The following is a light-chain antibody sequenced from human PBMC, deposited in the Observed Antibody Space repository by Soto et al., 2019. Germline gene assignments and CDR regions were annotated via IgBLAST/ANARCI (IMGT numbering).Light chain of an antibody. CDR3: SSYAGSNNLGV. CDR2: EVS. Sequence: QSALTQPPSASGSPGQSVTISCSGTSSDIGGYNYVSWYQQHPGKAPKLIISEVSKRPSGVPDRFSGSKSGNTASLTVSGLQAEDEADYYCSSYAGSNNLGVFGGGTKVTVL. CDR1: SSDIGGYNY. J-gene: IGLJ3*02. V-gene: IGLV2-8*01.